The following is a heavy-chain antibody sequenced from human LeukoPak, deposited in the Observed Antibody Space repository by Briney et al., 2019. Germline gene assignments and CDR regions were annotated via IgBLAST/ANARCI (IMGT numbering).Heavy chain of an antibody. CDR1: GFTFSSYS. D-gene: IGHD2-15*01. CDR3: ARQHCSGGDCYFFD. CDR2: IWYDGNNK. J-gene: IGHJ4*02. Sequence: GGSLRLSCAASGFTFSSYSMNWVRQAPGKGLEWVALIWYDGNNKYYADSVKGRFTISRDNSKNTLYLQLNSLRAEDTAVYYCARQHCSGGDCYFFDWGQGTLVTVSS. V-gene: IGHV3-33*08.